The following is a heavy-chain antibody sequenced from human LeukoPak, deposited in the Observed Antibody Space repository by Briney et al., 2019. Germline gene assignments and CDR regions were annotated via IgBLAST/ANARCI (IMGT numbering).Heavy chain of an antibody. V-gene: IGHV3-23*01. J-gene: IGHJ4*02. CDR2: IRGSGNST. CDR1: GFTFSSYA. D-gene: IGHD4-17*01. Sequence: GGSLGLSCAASGFTFSSYAMSWVRQAPGKGLEWVSTIRGSGNSTYYADSVKGRFTISRDNSKNTLYLQMNSLRAEDTALYYCAKQGPTHGYLDHWGQGTLVTVSS. CDR3: AKQGPTHGYLDH.